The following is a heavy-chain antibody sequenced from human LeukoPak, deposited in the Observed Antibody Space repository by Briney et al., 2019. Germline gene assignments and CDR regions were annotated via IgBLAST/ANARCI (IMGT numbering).Heavy chain of an antibody. Sequence: ASVKVSCKASGYTFTSYGISWVRQAPGQGLEWMGWISAYNGNTNYAQKLQGRVTMTKDTSTSKAYMELRSLRSGDTAVYYCARGIAAAGRPYYFDYWGQGTLVTVSS. CDR2: ISAYNGNT. CDR1: GYTFTSYG. CDR3: ARGIAAAGRPYYFDY. D-gene: IGHD6-13*01. V-gene: IGHV1-18*01. J-gene: IGHJ4*02.